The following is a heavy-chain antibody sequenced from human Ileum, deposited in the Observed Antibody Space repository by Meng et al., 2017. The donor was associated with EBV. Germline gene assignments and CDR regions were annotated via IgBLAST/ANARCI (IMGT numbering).Heavy chain of an antibody. CDR2: ISYDENIK. J-gene: IGHJ4*02. Sequence: QVTLVVSGGGVVQPGRSLRVPCESSSFSFYTFDMHWARQAPGKGLEWVAVISYDENIKFYADSVKGRFTISRDNSKNTLYLQLNSLRPVDTAFYYCTNLSFWGQGTLVTVSS. CDR1: SFSFYTFD. D-gene: IGHD2/OR15-2a*01. V-gene: IGHV3-30*18. CDR3: TNLSF.